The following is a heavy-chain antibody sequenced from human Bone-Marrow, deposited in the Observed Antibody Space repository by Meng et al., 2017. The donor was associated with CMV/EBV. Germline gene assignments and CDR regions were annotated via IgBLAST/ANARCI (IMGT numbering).Heavy chain of an antibody. Sequence: GESLKISCAASGFTFSSYSMNWVRQAPGKGLEWVSSISSSSSYIYYADSVKGRFTISRDNAKNSLYLQMNSLRAEDTAVYYCARDLIVPAAIDYYYGMDVCGQGTTVTASS. D-gene: IGHD2-2*01. V-gene: IGHV3-21*01. CDR1: GFTFSSYS. CDR3: ARDLIVPAAIDYYYGMDV. J-gene: IGHJ6*02. CDR2: ISSSSSYI.